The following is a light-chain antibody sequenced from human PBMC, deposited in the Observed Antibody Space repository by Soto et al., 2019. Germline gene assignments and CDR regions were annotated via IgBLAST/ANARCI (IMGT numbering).Light chain of an antibody. CDR2: KAS. J-gene: IGKJ1*01. CDR1: QTISSW. Sequence: DIQMSQCPSTLSGSVGDRVTITCRASQTISSWLAWYQQKPGKAPKLLIYKASTLKSGVPSRFSGSGSGTEFTLTISSLQPDDFATYYCQQYNSYATFGQGTKVDIK. V-gene: IGKV1-5*03. CDR3: QQYNSYAT.